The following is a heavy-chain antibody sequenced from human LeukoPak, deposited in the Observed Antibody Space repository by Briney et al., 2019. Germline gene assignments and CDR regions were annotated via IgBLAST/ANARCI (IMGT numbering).Heavy chain of an antibody. CDR1: GYSISSGYY. V-gene: IGHV4-38-2*01. CDR2: IYHSGST. CDR3: AALSPGSTSSDY. D-gene: IGHD2-2*01. J-gene: IGHJ4*02. Sequence: PSETLSLTCAVSGYSISSGYYWGWIRPPPGKGLEWIGSIYHSGSTYYNPSLKSRVTISVDTSKNQFSLKLSSVTAADTAVYYCAALSPGSTSSDYWGQGTLVTVSS.